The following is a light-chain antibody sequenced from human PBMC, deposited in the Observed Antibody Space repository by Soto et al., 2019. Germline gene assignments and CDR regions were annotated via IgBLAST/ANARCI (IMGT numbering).Light chain of an antibody. Sequence: DVAMTQSPLSLSVTLGQPASISCTSSLSLVNSDRNSYLNWLHQRPGQSPRSLLYKAPDRNFGVPDRFCGSGSCMDFAMKISRVEAVYVGVYYCMQGRYWPSCGQGTRLEIK. CDR2: KAP. CDR3: MQGRYWPS. CDR1: LSLVNSDRNSY. J-gene: IGKJ2*03. V-gene: IGKV2-30*01.